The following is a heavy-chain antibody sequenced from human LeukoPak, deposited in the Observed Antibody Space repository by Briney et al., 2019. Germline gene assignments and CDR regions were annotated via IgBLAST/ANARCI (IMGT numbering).Heavy chain of an antibody. CDR3: ARETSYSRSWDSSSNFDY. Sequence: ASVKVSCKASGYTFTGYYMHWVRQAPGQGLEWMGWINPNSGGTNYAQKFQGRVTMTRDTSISTAYMELSRLRSDDTAVYYCARETSYSRSWDSSSNFDYWGQGTLVTVSS. CDR1: GYTFTGYY. J-gene: IGHJ4*02. V-gene: IGHV1-2*02. CDR2: INPNSGGT. D-gene: IGHD6-6*01.